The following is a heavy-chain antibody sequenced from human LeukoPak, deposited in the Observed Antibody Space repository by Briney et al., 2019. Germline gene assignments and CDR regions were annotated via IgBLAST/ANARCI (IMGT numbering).Heavy chain of an antibody. CDR2: VSDTGSA. J-gene: IGHJ6*04. CDR3: ARDRHSNSGLFIPRFYYVMDV. D-gene: IGHD6-19*01. V-gene: IGHV4-59*11. CDR1: GDSIASQF. Sequence: PSETLSLTCTVSGDSIASQFWGWIRQPPGKGPEWLGYVSDTGSANYNPSLKTRLTMSIDTSRNQFSLRLSFVTAADTAVYYCARDRHSNSGLFIPRFYYVMDVWGNGTALTVST.